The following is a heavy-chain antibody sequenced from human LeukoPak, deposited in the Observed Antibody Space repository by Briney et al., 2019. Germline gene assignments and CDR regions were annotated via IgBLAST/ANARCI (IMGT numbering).Heavy chain of an antibody. V-gene: IGHV4-59*08. Sequence: PSETLSLTCSVSDGSINSYYWNWIRRPPGKGLEWIGYIYYNGNTNYSPSLKSRVTMSVDTSKNLFSLKLSSVTAADTAVYYCARQTSSWGNGVQYYFDYWGQGTLVTVSS. CDR3: ARQTSSWGNGVQYYFDY. CDR2: IYYNGNT. CDR1: DGSINSYY. J-gene: IGHJ4*02. D-gene: IGHD2-8*01.